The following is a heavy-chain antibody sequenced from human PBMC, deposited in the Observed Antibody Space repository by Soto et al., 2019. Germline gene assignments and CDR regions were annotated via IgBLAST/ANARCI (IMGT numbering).Heavy chain of an antibody. D-gene: IGHD2-2*02. CDR1: GGTFSSYA. CDR2: IIPIFGTA. CDR3: ASWTSCYTCYYYYGMDV. V-gene: IGHV1-69*13. J-gene: IGHJ6*02. Sequence: SVMVSCKASGGTFSSYAISWVRQAPGQGLEWMGGIIPIFGTANYAQKFQGRVTITADESTSTAYMELSSLRSEDTAVYYCASWTSCYTCYYYYGMDVWGQGTTVTVSS.